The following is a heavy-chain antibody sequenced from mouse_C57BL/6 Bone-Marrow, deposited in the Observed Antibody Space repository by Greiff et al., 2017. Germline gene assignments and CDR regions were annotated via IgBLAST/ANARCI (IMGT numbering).Heavy chain of an antibody. V-gene: IGHV8-8*01. CDR2: IWWDDDK. CDR1: GFSLSTFGMG. CDR3: ARGTYYYDSSRFDY. J-gene: IGHJ2*01. D-gene: IGHD1-1*01. Sequence: QVTLKESGPGILQPSQTLSLTCSFSGFSLSTFGMGVGWIRQPSGKGLEWLAHIWWDDDKYYKPALKSRLTISKDTSKNRVFLKIANVDTADTATYYCARGTYYYDSSRFDYWGQGTTLTVSS.